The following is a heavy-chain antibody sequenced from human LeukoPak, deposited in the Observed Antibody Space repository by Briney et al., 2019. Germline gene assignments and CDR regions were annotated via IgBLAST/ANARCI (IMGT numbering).Heavy chain of an antibody. D-gene: IGHD2-8*01. J-gene: IGHJ5*02. CDR1: GFTFSSYS. CDR2: ISSSSSYI. Sequence: GGSLRLSCAASGFTFSSYSMNWVRQASGKGLEWVSSISSSSSYIYYADSVKGRFTISRDNAKNSLYLQMNSLRAEDTAVYYCARGGAGYCTNGASCGYWFDPWGQGTLVTVSS. V-gene: IGHV3-21*01. CDR3: ARGGAGYCTNGASCGYWFDP.